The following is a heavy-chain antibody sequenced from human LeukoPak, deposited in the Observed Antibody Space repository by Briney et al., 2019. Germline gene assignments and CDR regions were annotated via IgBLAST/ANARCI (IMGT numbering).Heavy chain of an antibody. V-gene: IGHV4-30-2*01. CDR2: IYHSGST. Sequence: PSQTLSLTCAVSGGSISSGGYSWSWIRQPPGKGLEWIGYIYHSGSTYYNPSLKSRVTISVDRSKNQFSLKLSSVTAADTAVCYCARDASPYGDRAFDIWGQGTMVTVSS. CDR1: GGSISSGGYS. J-gene: IGHJ3*02. CDR3: ARDASPYGDRAFDI. D-gene: IGHD4-17*01.